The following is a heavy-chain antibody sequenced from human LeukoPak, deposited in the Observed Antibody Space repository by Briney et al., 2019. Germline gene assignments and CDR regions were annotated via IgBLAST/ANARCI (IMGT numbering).Heavy chain of an antibody. Sequence: GASVKVSCKASGYTFTSYGISWVRQAPGQGLEWMGWISAYNGNTNYAQKLQGRVTMTTDTSTSTAYMELRSLRSDDTAVYYCARDHTVAAAGTVRNWFDPWGQGTLVTVSS. CDR3: ARDHTVAAAGTVRNWFDP. CDR2: ISAYNGNT. D-gene: IGHD6-13*01. V-gene: IGHV1-18*01. CDR1: GYTFTSYG. J-gene: IGHJ5*02.